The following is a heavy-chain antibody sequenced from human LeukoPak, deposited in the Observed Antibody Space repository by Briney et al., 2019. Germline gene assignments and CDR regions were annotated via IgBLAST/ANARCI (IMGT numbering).Heavy chain of an antibody. V-gene: IGHV4-59*01. CDR3: ARDPGDYYGSGSRILDY. CDR2: ISSGGST. CDR1: GASISRYF. J-gene: IGHJ4*02. D-gene: IGHD3-10*01. Sequence: SETLSLACTVSGASISRYFWNWIRQPPGKELEWIGYISSGGSTNYNPSLKSRVTISIDTSKNQFSLKLTSATAADTAVYYCARDPGDYYGSGSRILDYWGQGTLVTVSS.